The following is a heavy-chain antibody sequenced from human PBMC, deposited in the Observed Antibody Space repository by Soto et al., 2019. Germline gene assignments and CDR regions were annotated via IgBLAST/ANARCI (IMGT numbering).Heavy chain of an antibody. Sequence: QVQVVESGGGVVQPGRSLRLSCAASGFTLSSCGMHWVRQAPGKGLEWVGVITYDGGSEHYADFVKGRFTISRDSSENTVYLQRNSRRVEDSAVYYCAKEQSSGYYRVVDYWGQGTLVTVSS. CDR2: ITYDGGSE. CDR1: GFTLSSCG. V-gene: IGHV3-30*18. CDR3: AKEQSSGYYRVVDY. D-gene: IGHD6-19*01. J-gene: IGHJ4*02.